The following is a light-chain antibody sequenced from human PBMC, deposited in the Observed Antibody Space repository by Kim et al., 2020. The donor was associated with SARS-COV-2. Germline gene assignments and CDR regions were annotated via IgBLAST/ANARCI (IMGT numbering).Light chain of an antibody. CDR2: AAS. Sequence: EIVLTQSPGTLFLSPGERATLSCRASESISTTFLAWYQQKPGQAPRLLIYAASNRAAGIPDRFSGSGSGTDFTLTISRLQPEDFAVYYCQKYGSSPLLTFGPGTKVDIK. CDR1: ESISTTF. CDR3: QKYGSSPLLT. J-gene: IGKJ3*01. V-gene: IGKV3-20*01.